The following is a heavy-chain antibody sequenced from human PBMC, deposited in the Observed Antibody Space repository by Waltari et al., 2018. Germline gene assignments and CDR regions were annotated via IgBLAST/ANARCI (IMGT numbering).Heavy chain of an antibody. CDR2: IKQDGSEK. CDR3: ARGRITIFGVALDY. CDR1: GFTFSSYW. V-gene: IGHV3-7*01. Sequence: EVQLVESGGGLVQPGGSLRLSCAASGFTFSSYWMSWVRPAPGKGLEWVANIKQDGSEKYYVDSVKGRFTISRDNAKNSLYLQMNSLRAEDTAVYYCARGRITIFGVALDYWGQGTLVTVSS. D-gene: IGHD3-3*01. J-gene: IGHJ4*02.